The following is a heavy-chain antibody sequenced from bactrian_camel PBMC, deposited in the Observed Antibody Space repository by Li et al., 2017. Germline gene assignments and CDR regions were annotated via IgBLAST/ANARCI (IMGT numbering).Heavy chain of an antibody. CDR2: IRSSGTST. D-gene: IGHD3*01. CDR1: GYTHMMP. J-gene: IGHJ4*01. V-gene: IGHV3S66*01. Sequence: DVQLVESGGGSVQAGGSLRLSCTASGYTHMMPMGWFRQAPGKEREGVASIRSSGTSTYYADSVKGRFTIARDNAKSTVYLQMNGLKSEDTALYYCATRIGDCAYYTPDGCYSDRGQGTQVTVS.